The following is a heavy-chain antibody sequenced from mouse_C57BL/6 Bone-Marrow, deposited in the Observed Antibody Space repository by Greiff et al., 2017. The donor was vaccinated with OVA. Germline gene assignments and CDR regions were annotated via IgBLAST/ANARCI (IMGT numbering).Heavy chain of an antibody. V-gene: IGHV1-80*01. J-gene: IGHJ4*01. CDR3: ARYTTVVADYAMDY. Sequence: QVQLQQSGAELVKPGASVKISCNASGSAFSSYWLNWVKQRPGKGLAWIGQIYPGDGDTNYNGKFKGKATLTADKSSSTAYMQLSSLTSEDSAVYFCARYTTVVADYAMDYWGQGTSVTVSS. D-gene: IGHD1-1*01. CDR2: IYPGDGDT. CDR1: GSAFSSYW.